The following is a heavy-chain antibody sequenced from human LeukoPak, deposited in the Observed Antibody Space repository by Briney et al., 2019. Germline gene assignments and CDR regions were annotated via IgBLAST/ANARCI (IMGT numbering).Heavy chain of an antibody. CDR1: GYTFTSYD. Sequence: ASVKVSCKSSGYTFTSYDINWVRQATGQGLEWMGWMNPNSGNTGYAQKFQGRVTMTRNTSISTAYMELSSLRSEDTAVYYCARDLLWFRGGFDHWGQGTLVTVSS. J-gene: IGHJ5*02. D-gene: IGHD3-10*01. CDR2: MNPNSGNT. V-gene: IGHV1-8*01. CDR3: ARDLLWFRGGFDH.